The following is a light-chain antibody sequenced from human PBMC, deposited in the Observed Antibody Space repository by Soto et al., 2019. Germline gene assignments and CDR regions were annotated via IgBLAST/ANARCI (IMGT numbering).Light chain of an antibody. V-gene: IGKV3-15*01. CDR2: GAS. CDR1: QSVISN. CDR3: QQYSSWPPWT. J-gene: IGKJ1*01. Sequence: EVVLTQSPGTLSLSPGERATLSCRASQSVISNLAWYQQKPGQAPRLLIYGASARATGIPARFSGSGSGTEFTLTISSLESEDSAVYYCQQYSSWPPWTFGQGTKVDIK.